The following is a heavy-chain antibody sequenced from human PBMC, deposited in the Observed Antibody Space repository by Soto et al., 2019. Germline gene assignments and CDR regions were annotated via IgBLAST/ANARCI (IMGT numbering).Heavy chain of an antibody. CDR1: VFTFINFD. Sequence: GWSLRLSCATSVFTFINFDMHWVRQVPGKGLEWVSAIGAARDPYYLGSVKGRFTISRENAKNSVYLQMNDLGAGDSAVYYCARAYTGRLPRRADYYYAMDVWGQGTTVTVSS. D-gene: IGHD2-2*02. CDR3: ARAYTGRLPRRADYYYAMDV. CDR2: IGAARDP. J-gene: IGHJ6*02. V-gene: IGHV3-13*05.